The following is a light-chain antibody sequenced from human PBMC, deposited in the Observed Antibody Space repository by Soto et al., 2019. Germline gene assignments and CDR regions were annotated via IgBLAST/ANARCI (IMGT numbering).Light chain of an antibody. J-gene: IGLJ1*01. CDR1: SSDVGAYNY. CDR2: EVS. CDR3: SSYAGSNNYV. V-gene: IGLV2-8*01. Sequence: QSVLTQPPSASGSPGQSVTISCTGTSSDVGAYNYVSWYQQPPGKAPKLMIYEVSKRPSGVPDRFSGSKSGNTASLTVSGLQADDEADYYCSSYAGSNNYVFGTGTKV.